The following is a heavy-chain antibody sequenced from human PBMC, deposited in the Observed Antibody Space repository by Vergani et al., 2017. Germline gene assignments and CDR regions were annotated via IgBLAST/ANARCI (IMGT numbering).Heavy chain of an antibody. CDR1: GGSISSGGYY. CDR3: ASKNPRSAFDI. D-gene: IGHD1-14*01. V-gene: IGHV4-31*03. CDR2: IYYSVST. J-gene: IGHJ3*02. Sequence: QVQLQESGPGLVKPSQTLSLTCTVSGGSISSGGYYWSWIRQPPGKGLEWIWYIYYSVSTDYNPSLKSRVTISVDTSMNQFSLKLSSVTAADTAVYYCASKNPRSAFDIWGQGTMVTVSS.